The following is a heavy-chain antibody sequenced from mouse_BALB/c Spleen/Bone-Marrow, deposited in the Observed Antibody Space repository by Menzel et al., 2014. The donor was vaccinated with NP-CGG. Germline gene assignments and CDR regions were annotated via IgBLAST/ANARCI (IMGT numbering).Heavy chain of an antibody. CDR3: TRRTATLDY. J-gene: IGHJ2*01. V-gene: IGHV1-5*01. Sequence: VQLKESGTVLARPGASVKMSCKASGYSFXSYWIHWVKQRPGQGLEWIGAIYPGDSDTSFNQKFRDKAKLTAVTSASTAYMELSSLTNEDSAVYYCTRRTATLDYWGQGTTLTVSS. CDR2: IYPGDSDT. D-gene: IGHD1-2*01. CDR1: GYSFXSYW.